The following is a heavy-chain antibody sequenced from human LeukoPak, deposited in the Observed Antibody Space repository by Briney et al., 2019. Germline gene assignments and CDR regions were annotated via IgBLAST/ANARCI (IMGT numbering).Heavy chain of an antibody. V-gene: IGHV4-39*02. J-gene: IGHJ6*03. CDR2: IYYSGST. CDR3: ARDDNYYGSGSTHMDV. Sequence: PSETLSLTCTVSGGSISSSSYYWGWIRQPPGKGLEWIGSIYYSGSTYYNPSLKSRVTISVDTSKNQFSLKLSSVAAADTAVYYCARDDNYYGSGSTHMDVWGKGTTVTISS. CDR1: GGSISSSSYY. D-gene: IGHD3-10*01.